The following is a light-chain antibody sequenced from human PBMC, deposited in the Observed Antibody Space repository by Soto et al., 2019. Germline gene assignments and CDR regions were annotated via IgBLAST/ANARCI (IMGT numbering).Light chain of an antibody. CDR3: QQYVTSSPRT. J-gene: IGKJ1*01. Sequence: EIVLTQSPGTLSLSPGERATLSCRASHTISSSYFAWYQQKPGQAPRLLMYGISRRATGIPDRFSGSWSGTDFTLTITRLEPEDFAVYYCQQYVTSSPRTFGQGTKVDIK. V-gene: IGKV3-20*01. CDR2: GIS. CDR1: HTISSSY.